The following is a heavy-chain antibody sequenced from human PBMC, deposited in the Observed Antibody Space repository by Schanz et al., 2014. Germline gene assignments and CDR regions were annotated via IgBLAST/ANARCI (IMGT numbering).Heavy chain of an antibody. Sequence: EVQLVESGGGLVQPGGSLRLSCATSGFTFSTYAMSWVRQAPGKGLEWVSGIRGSGVITYYEDSVKGRFTISRDNSKNTLYLQMNSRRAEDTAIYYCAKYRYSVFDFDYWGQETLVTVSS. CDR2: IRGSGVIT. D-gene: IGHD3-16*02. J-gene: IGHJ4*02. V-gene: IGHV3-23*04. CDR3: AKYRYSVFDFDY. CDR1: GFTFSTYA.